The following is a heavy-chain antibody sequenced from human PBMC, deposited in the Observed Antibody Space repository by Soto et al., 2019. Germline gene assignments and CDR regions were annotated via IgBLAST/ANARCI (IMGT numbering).Heavy chain of an antibody. D-gene: IGHD3-10*01. V-gene: IGHV3-30-3*01. CDR1: GFTFSSYA. CDR3: ANYYGSGDVFYYYYYGMDV. J-gene: IGHJ6*02. Sequence: GGSLRLSCAASGFTFSSYAMHWVRQAPGKGLEWVAVISYDGSNKYYADSVKGRFTISRDNSKNTLYLQMNSLRAEDTAVYYCANYYGSGDVFYYYYYGMDVWGQGTTVTVSS. CDR2: ISYDGSNK.